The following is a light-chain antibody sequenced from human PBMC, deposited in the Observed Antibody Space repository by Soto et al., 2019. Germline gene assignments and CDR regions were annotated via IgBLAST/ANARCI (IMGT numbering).Light chain of an antibody. CDR1: QSVSSN. Sequence: EIVMTQSPATLSVSQGERATLSCRASQSVSSNLAWYQQKPGQAPRLLIYGASTRATGIPARFSGSGSGTEFTLTISSLQSEDFAVYYCQQYNNWPQRSHLTFGGGTKVEIK. CDR2: GAS. CDR3: QQYNNWPQRSHLT. V-gene: IGKV3D-15*01. J-gene: IGKJ4*01.